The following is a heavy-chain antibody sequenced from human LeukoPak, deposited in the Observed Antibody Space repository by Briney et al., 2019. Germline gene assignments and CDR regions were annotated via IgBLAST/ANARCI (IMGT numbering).Heavy chain of an antibody. D-gene: IGHD2-2*01. CDR3: ASRGKCGSTSCYVPLDY. Sequence: ASVKVSCKASGHTFTSYDINWVRQATGQGLEWMGWMNPNSGNTAYAQKFQGRVTITADESTSTAYMELSSLRSEDTALYYCASRGKCGSTSCYVPLDYWGQGTLVTVSS. CDR2: MNPNSGNT. J-gene: IGHJ4*02. V-gene: IGHV1-8*03. CDR1: GHTFTSYD.